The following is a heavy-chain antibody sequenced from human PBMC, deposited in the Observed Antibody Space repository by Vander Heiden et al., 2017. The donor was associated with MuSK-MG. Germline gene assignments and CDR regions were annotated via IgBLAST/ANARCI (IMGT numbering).Heavy chain of an antibody. D-gene: IGHD6-19*01. CDR3: ARERGIAVAGTGEGFDY. CDR2: IWYDGSNK. Sequence: QVQLVESGGGVVQPGRSLRLSCAASGFTFSSSGIHWVRQAPGKGLEWVAVIWYDGSNKYYADSVKGRFTISRDNSKNTLYLQMNSLRAEDTAVYYCARERGIAVAGTGEGFDYWGQGTLVTVSS. V-gene: IGHV3-33*01. CDR1: GFTFSSSG. J-gene: IGHJ4*02.